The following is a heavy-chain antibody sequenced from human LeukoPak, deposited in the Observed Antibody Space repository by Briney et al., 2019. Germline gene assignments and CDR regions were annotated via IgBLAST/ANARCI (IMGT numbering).Heavy chain of an antibody. CDR2: IDPVDSYA. CDR1: GYSFTSHW. J-gene: IGHJ6*04. Sequence: GESLKISCKGSGYSFTSHWISWVRQMPGKGLEWMGRIDPVDSYATYSPSFQGHVTISADRSISTAYLQWSSLKASDTAMYYCAGHSRRYDSLTSYYNSYHYGMDVWGKETTVTVSS. V-gene: IGHV5-10-1*01. CDR3: AGHSRRYDSLTSYYNSYHYGMDV. D-gene: IGHD3-9*01.